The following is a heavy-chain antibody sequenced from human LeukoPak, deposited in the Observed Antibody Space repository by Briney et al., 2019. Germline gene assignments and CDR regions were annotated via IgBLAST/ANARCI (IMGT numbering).Heavy chain of an antibody. CDR2: ISSSSSYI. V-gene: IGHV3-21*05. CDR1: GFTFSSYS. J-gene: IGHJ4*02. Sequence: KTGGSLRLSCAASGFTFSSYSMNWVRQAPGKGLEWVSYISSSSSYIYYADSVKGRFTISRDNAKNSLYLQMNSLRAEDTAVYYCAKSTVGTVAPFDYWGQGTLVTVSS. D-gene: IGHD4-11*01. CDR3: AKSTVGTVAPFDY.